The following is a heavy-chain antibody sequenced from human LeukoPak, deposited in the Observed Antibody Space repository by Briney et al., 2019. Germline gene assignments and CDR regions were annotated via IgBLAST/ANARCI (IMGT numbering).Heavy chain of an antibody. V-gene: IGHV1-2*02. CDR2: INPNSGGT. Sequence: ASVKVSCKASGYTFTGYYIHWVRQAPGQGLEWMGWINPNSGGTNYAQKFQGRVTMTRDTSISTAYMELRRLRSDDTAVYYCARKLRSLNWFDPWGQGTLVTVSS. CDR1: GYTFTGYY. CDR3: ARKLRSLNWFDP. D-gene: IGHD3-3*01. J-gene: IGHJ5*02.